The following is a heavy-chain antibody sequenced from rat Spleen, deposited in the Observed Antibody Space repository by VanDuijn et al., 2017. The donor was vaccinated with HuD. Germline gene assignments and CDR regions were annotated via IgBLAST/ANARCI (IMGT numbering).Heavy chain of an antibody. D-gene: IGHD1-6*01. J-gene: IGHJ1*01. Sequence: EVQLVESDGGLVQPGRSLKLSCAASGFIFSDHYVAWVRQAPTEGLEWVASISPSGGSPYYRDSVKGRFPISSDNAKRNLYLQMDSLRSEDTATYYCARLAYTTDYYYVRYFDFWGPGTMVTVSS. CDR1: GFIFSDHY. CDR3: ARLAYTTDYYYVRYFDF. CDR2: ISPSGGSP. V-gene: IGHV5-25*01.